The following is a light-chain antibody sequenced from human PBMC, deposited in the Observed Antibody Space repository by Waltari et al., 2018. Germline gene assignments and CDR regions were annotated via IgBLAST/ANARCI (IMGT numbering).Light chain of an antibody. CDR1: QNIGRY. Sequence: GEGATLSCRASQNIGRYLVWYQQKPGQAPRLLIYEASRRATGIPDRFSGSGSGTDFSLTISRLEPEDFAVYYCQNHERLPATFGQGTKVEIK. V-gene: IGKV3D-20*02. J-gene: IGKJ1*01. CDR3: QNHERLPAT. CDR2: EAS.